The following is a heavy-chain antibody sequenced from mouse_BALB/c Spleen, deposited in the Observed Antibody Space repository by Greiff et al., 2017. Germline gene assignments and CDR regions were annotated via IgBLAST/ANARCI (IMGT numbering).Heavy chain of an antibody. Sequence: EVQLVESGPGLVKPSQSLSLTCTVTGYSITSDYAWNWIRQFPGNKLEWMGYISYSGSTSYNPSLKSRISITRDTSKNQFFLQLNSVTTEDTATYYCARFITTVVAPSYAMDYWGQGTSVTVSS. D-gene: IGHD1-1*01. CDR1: GYSITSDYA. J-gene: IGHJ4*01. CDR2: ISYSGST. CDR3: ARFITTVVAPSYAMDY. V-gene: IGHV3-2*02.